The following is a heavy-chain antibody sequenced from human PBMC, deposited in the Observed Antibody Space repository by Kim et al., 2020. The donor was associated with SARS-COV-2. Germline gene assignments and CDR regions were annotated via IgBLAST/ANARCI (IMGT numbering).Heavy chain of an antibody. CDR1: ISHSSHY. D-gene: IGHD6-13*01. CDR3: ARRGRIGAASGNWFDP. Sequence: ISHSSHYWGCIRQTPGKGLDWIGSVYYTTSTYYNPSFEGRVSITVDPSKNQFSLSLAAVTAADTAVYYCARRGRIGAASGNWFDPWGQGTLAT. CDR2: VYYTTST. J-gene: IGHJ5*01. V-gene: IGHV4-39*01.